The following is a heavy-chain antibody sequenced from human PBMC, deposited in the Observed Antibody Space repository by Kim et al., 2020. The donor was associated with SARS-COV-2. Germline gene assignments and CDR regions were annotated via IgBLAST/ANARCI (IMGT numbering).Heavy chain of an antibody. D-gene: IGHD5-18*01. J-gene: IGHJ6*03. CDR3: ARGPFDTAMGMDV. V-gene: IGHV1-2*02. Sequence: YAQKFQGRVTMTRDTSISTAYMELSRLRSDDTAVYYCARGPFDTAMGMDVWGKGTTVTVSS.